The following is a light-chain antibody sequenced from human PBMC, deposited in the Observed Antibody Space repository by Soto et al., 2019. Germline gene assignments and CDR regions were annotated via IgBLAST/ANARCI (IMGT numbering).Light chain of an antibody. CDR3: QPRSNWPPEFT. J-gene: IGKJ3*01. V-gene: IGKV3-11*01. CDR1: QSVSSD. Sequence: EIVLTQSPATLSLSPGERATLSCRASQSVSSDLAWYQQKPGQAPRLLIYDASNRATGIPARFSGSGSGTDFTLTISSLEPEDFAVYYCQPRSNWPPEFTFGPGTKVDIK. CDR2: DAS.